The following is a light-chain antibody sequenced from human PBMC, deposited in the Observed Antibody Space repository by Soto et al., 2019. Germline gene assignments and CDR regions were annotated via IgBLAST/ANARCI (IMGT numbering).Light chain of an antibody. Sequence: EIVLTQSPGTLSLSPGERATLSCRASQSFPSSYLAWYQQRPGQPPRLLMYAASRRAAGIPDRFSGSVSGTDITLTISRLEPEDFAVYYCQYYVDSPWGFGQGTKVEIK. V-gene: IGKV3-20*01. CDR1: QSFPSSY. CDR2: AAS. J-gene: IGKJ1*01. CDR3: QYYVDSPWG.